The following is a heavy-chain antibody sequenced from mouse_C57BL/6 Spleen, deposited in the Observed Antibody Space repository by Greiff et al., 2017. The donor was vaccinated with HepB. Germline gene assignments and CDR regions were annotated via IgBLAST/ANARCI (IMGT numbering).Heavy chain of an antibody. D-gene: IGHD1-1*01. CDR3: AREGIYHSPFAY. CDR2: IDPSDSET. CDR1: GYTFTSYW. J-gene: IGHJ3*01. V-gene: IGHV1-52*01. Sequence: QVQLQQPGAELVRPGSSVKLSCKASGYTFTSYWMHWVKQSPIQGLEWIGNIDPSDSETHYNQKFKDKATLTVDKSSSTAYMQLSSLTSEDSAVYYCAREGIYHSPFAYWGQGTLVTVSA.